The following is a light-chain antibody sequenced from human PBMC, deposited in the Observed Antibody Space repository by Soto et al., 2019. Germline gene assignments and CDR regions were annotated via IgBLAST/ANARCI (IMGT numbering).Light chain of an antibody. CDR1: SSNIGPTYD. CDR2: ANT. J-gene: IGLJ1*01. V-gene: IGLV1-40*01. CDR3: QSYDSSLSGYV. Sequence: QSVLTQPPSVSGAPGQRVTISCTGSSSNIGPTYDVHWYQQLPGTAPKLLIYANTNRPSGVPDRFSGSKSGTSASLAITGLQVEDEADYFCQSYDSSLSGYVFGTGTNVTVL.